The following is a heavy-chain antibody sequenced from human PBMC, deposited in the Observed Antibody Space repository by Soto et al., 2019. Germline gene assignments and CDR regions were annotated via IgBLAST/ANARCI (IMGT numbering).Heavy chain of an antibody. J-gene: IGHJ6*02. D-gene: IGHD5-18*01. CDR1: GYSFTSYW. Sequence: GESLKISCKGSGYSFTSYWISWVRQMPGKGLEWMGRIDPSDSYTNYSPSFQGHVTISADKSISTAYLQWSSLKASDTAMYYCARGGGYSYGYPDYYYGMDVWGLGTTVTVSS. CDR3: ARGGGYSYGYPDYYYGMDV. CDR2: IDPSDSYT. V-gene: IGHV5-10-1*01.